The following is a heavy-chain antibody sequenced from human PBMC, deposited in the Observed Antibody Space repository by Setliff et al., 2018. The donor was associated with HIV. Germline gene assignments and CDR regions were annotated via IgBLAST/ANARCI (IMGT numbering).Heavy chain of an antibody. CDR3: ARQGAVTGHSFDS. V-gene: IGHV4-34*01. D-gene: IGHD6-19*01. J-gene: IGHJ4*02. CDR2: FSPTGSP. CDR1: GGSFSSYY. Sequence: SETLSLTCAFYGGSFSSYYWNRIRQPPGKGLEWIGEFSPTGSPTYNPSLESRVTISVDTSKNHFSLKLNSVTAADTAVYYCARQGAVTGHSFDSWGQGALVTVSS.